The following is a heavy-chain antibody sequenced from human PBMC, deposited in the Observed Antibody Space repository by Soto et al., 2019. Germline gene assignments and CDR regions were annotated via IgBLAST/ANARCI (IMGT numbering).Heavy chain of an antibody. V-gene: IGHV3-30*18. CDR2: ISHEGSYK. Sequence: QVQLVESGGGVVQPGGSLRLSCEVSGFSFRSFGMHWVRQAPGKGLEWVTVISHEGSYKHYADSVKGRFTISRDDSKNTLYLQMNSLRDDDTAVYYCAKEGGYGDRIADDYYYYGMDVWGQGTMVTVSS. D-gene: IGHD4-17*01. CDR1: GFSFRSFG. CDR3: AKEGGYGDRIADDYYYYGMDV. J-gene: IGHJ6*02.